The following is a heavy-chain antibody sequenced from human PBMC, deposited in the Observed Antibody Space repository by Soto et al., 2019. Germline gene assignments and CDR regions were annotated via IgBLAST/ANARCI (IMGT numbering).Heavy chain of an antibody. CDR1: GHSVSTSRYY. J-gene: IGHJ6*02. Sequence: SETLSLPCTVSGHSVSTSRYYWGWIRQPPGKRPAGIVNICYTGRPLFNPSFYRPVPFSVEPSKNQFSLKLTSLTAATPASYFCARNKELLLASLSYALDLWGQGTTVIVS. CDR2: ICYTGRP. D-gene: IGHD3-22*01. CDR3: ARNKELLLASLSYALDL. V-gene: IGHV4-39*01.